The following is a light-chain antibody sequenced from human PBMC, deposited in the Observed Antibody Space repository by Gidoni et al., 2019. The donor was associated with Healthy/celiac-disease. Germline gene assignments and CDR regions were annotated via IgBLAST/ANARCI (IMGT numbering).Light chain of an antibody. V-gene: IGKV1-5*03. CDR3: QQYNSYSWT. J-gene: IGKJ1*01. Sequence: EIQMTQSPSSLSASVGDRVTITCRASQSISSLLAWYQQQPVKAPKLLIYKASSVESGVPSRFSGSGSGTEFTLTISSLHPDDVATYYCQQYNSYSWTFGQGTKVEIK. CDR2: KAS. CDR1: QSISSL.